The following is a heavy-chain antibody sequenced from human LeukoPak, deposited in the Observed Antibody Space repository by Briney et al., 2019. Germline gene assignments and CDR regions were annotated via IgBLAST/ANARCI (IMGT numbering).Heavy chain of an antibody. V-gene: IGHV4-4*07. CDR1: GASITTYY. Sequence: SETLSLTCTVSGASITTYYWTWIRQPAGKGLEWIGRISTSGSSHYNPSLKGRVTMSIDTPKNQISLKLSSVTAADTAVYYCARDRAVVNAIGGVFDMFGQGTMVTVSS. D-gene: IGHD2-21*01. J-gene: IGHJ3*02. CDR3: ARDRAVVNAIGGVFDM. CDR2: ISTSGSS.